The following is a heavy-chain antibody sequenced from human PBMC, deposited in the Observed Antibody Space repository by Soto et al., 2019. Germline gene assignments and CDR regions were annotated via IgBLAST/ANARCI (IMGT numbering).Heavy chain of an antibody. D-gene: IGHD3-10*01. CDR2: INPNRGGT. CDR3: AITMVRGVMGYFDY. V-gene: IGHV1-2*02. CDR1: GYTFTGYY. Sequence: ASVKVSCKASGYTFTGYYMHWVRQAPGQGLEWMGWINPNRGGTNYAQKFQGRVTMTRDTSISTAYMELSRLRSDDTAVYYCAITMVRGVMGYFDYWGQGTPVTVSS. J-gene: IGHJ4*02.